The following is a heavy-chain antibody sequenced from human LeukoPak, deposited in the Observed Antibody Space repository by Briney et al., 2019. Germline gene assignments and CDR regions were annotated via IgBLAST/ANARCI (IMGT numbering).Heavy chain of an antibody. J-gene: IGHJ5*02. CDR1: GNSFGDYY. CDR2: IYTSGST. V-gene: IGHV4-4*07. Sequence: SETLSLTRTVSGNSFGDYYWSWIRPPAGKGLEWIGRIYTSGSTTYNPSLKSRVTMSVDTSKSQFSLNLMSVTAADTAVYYCTRDTGTTGEVKFDPWGQGTLVTVSS. D-gene: IGHD4-17*01. CDR3: TRDTGTTGEVKFDP.